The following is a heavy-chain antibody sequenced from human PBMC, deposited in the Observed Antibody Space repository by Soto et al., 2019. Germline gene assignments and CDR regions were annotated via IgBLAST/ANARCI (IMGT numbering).Heavy chain of an antibody. J-gene: IGHJ6*02. CDR1: TFSSYA. V-gene: IGHV1-69*01. CDR2: IIPIFGTA. CDR3: ARERVKSTTYYYYGMDV. D-gene: IGHD4-17*01. Sequence: TFSSYAISWVRQAPGQGLEWMGGIIPIFGTANYAQKFQGRVTITADESTSTAYMELSSLRSEDTAVYYCARERVKSTTYYYYGMDVWGQGTTVTVSS.